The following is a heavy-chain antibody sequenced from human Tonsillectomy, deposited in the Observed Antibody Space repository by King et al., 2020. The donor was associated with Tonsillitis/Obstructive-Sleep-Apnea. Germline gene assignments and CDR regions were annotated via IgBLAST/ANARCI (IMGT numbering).Heavy chain of an antibody. Sequence: QLAQSGGGLVKPGGSLRLSCAASGFTFSDFYMSWIRQAPGKGLEWVSYISSSSSYTSYADSVKGRFTISRDNAKNSLYLQMNSLRAEDTAVYYCARDPTDYYASGNYYFDYWGQGTLVTVSS. CDR3: ARDPTDYYASGNYYFDY. D-gene: IGHD3-10*01. V-gene: IGHV3-11*05. J-gene: IGHJ4*02. CDR2: ISSSSSYT. CDR1: GFTFSDFY.